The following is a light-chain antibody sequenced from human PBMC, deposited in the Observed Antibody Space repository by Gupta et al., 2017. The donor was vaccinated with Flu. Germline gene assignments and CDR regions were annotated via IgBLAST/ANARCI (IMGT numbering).Light chain of an antibody. J-gene: IGLJ3*02. CDR2: RDS. Sequence: SITISCSGTSSNIGSKYVYWYQQLPGTAPKLLIYRDSRRPSGVPDRFSGSRSGTSASLAISGLRSEDEADYYCAAWDDSLSGWVFGGGTKVTVL. CDR3: AAWDDSLSGWV. CDR1: SSNIGSKY. V-gene: IGLV1-47*01.